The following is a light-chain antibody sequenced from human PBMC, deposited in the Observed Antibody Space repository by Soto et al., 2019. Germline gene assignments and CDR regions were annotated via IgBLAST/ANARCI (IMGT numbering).Light chain of an antibody. CDR3: QQRNGYPLT. V-gene: IGKV1-9*01. Sequence: DIQLTQSPSFLSASVGDRVTIACRARQGISSYLAWYQQKPGRAPKLLIYDASTLQTGVPSRFSGSGSGTEFTLTLCSLQPADIATSYCQQRNGYPLTFGGGTQVEIK. J-gene: IGKJ4*01. CDR2: DAS. CDR1: QGISSY.